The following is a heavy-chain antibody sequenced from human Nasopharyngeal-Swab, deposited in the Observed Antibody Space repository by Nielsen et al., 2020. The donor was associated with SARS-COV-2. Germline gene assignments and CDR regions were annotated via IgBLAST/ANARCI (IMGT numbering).Heavy chain of an antibody. J-gene: IGHJ3*02. Sequence: SVKVSCKASGYTFISYAIHWVRQAPGQRLEWMGWINADNGNTKYSQNLQGRVTITRDTSASTAYMELSSLTSEDTAVYFCARVRIFGVVSDALDMWGQGTMVSVSS. D-gene: IGHD3-3*01. CDR1: GYTFISYA. CDR2: INADNGNT. V-gene: IGHV1-3*01. CDR3: ARVRIFGVVSDALDM.